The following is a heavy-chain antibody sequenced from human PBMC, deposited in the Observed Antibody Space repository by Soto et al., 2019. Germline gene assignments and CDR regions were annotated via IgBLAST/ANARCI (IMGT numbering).Heavy chain of an antibody. D-gene: IGHD5-12*01. CDR1: GYGFDAYY. Sequence: QVQLVQPGAEVKKPGASVKVSCKASGYGFDAYYMHWVRQAPGQGLEWMGWINPYSGDTNYAQKLRGRVTMTRDTSISPAYRELSSLPSDDTAVYYCARGIYLAWVRSGWFEAWGQGTQVTVSS. CDR3: ARGIYLAWVRSGWFEA. CDR2: INPYSGDT. J-gene: IGHJ5*02. V-gene: IGHV1-2*02.